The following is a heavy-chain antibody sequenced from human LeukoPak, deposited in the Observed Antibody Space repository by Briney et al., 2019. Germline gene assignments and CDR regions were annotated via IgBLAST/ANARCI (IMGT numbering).Heavy chain of an antibody. CDR1: GYTFTGYY. Sequence: ASVKVSCKASGYTFTGYYLHWVRQAPGQGLEWMGWINPNNGGTNYAQKFRGRVTMIRDTSISTVYMDLGRLRSDDTAVYYCARRGDYYSYYAMDVWGRGTTVTVSS. CDR3: ARRGDYYSYYAMDV. CDR2: INPNNGGT. D-gene: IGHD6-25*01. J-gene: IGHJ6*02. V-gene: IGHV1-2*02.